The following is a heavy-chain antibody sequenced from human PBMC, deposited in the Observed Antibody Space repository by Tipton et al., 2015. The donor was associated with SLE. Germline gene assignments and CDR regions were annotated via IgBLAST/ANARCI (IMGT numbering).Heavy chain of an antibody. Sequence: TLSLTCAISGGSFSGYARSWIRQSPGKRLEWIGEISHSGGANYNPSLKSRATVSLDRSNNEFSLRLNSVTAADTAVYYCARGVAGYFMYCYMDVWGKGTTVTISS. CDR2: ISHSGGA. V-gene: IGHV4-34*01. D-gene: IGHD5-18*01. J-gene: IGHJ6*03. CDR3: ARGVAGYFMYCYMDV. CDR1: GGSFSGYA.